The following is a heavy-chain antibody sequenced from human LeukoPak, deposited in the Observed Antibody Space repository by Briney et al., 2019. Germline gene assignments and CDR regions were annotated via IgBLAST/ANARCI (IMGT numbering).Heavy chain of an antibody. CDR3: AKNRESSSSHFDC. CDR2: ISSSSSFI. CDR1: GFNFSIYS. D-gene: IGHD6-6*01. V-gene: IGHV3-21*06. Sequence: GGSLRLSCAASGFNFSIYSMNWVRQAPGKGLEWVSSISSSSSFISYADSVQGRFTISRDNAKNSLYLQMNSLRAEDTAVYYCAKNRESSSSHFDCWGQGTLVTVSS. J-gene: IGHJ4*02.